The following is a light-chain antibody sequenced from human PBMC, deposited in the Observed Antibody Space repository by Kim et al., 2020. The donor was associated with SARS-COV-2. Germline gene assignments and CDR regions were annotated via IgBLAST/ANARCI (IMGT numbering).Light chain of an antibody. V-gene: IGKV1-39*01. CDR1: QSISIY. J-gene: IGKJ4*01. CDR3: KQSYSTPLT. Sequence: DIQMTQSPSSLSASVGDRVTITCRASQSISIYLNWYQQKPGEPPKFLIYAASSLQSGVPSRFSGSGSGRDFTLTISNLQPEDFGTYYCKQSYSTPLTFGGGTKLEIK. CDR2: AAS.